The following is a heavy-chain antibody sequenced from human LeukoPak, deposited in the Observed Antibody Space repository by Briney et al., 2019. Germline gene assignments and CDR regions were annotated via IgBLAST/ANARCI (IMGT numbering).Heavy chain of an antibody. D-gene: IGHD3-10*01. CDR1: GFIFSGYD. J-gene: IGHJ4*02. V-gene: IGHV3-48*03. CDR2: IGSSSRTI. Sequence: PGGSLRLSCEASGFIFSGYDMNWVRQAPGKGLEWIAHIGSSSRTIYYGDSVKGRFTISRDNAKNSLYLQMNSLRAEDTAVYYCARDLGDWYSSGFDDWGQGSLVIVSS. CDR3: ARDLGDWYSSGFDD.